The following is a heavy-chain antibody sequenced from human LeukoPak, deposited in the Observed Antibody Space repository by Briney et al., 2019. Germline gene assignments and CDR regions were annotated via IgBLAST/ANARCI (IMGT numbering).Heavy chain of an antibody. D-gene: IGHD6-13*01. CDR1: GYTFTSYD. J-gene: IGHJ4*02. Sequence: GASVKVSCKASGYTFTSYDINWVRQATGQGLEWMGWINPNSGGTNYAQKFQGRVTMTRDTSISTAYMELSRLRSDDTAVYYCATGSSSWYGNFDYWGQGTLVTVSS. CDR3: ATGSSSWYGNFDY. CDR2: INPNSGGT. V-gene: IGHV1-2*02.